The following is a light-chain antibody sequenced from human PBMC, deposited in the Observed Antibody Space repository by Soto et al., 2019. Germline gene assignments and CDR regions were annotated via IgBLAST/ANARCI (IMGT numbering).Light chain of an antibody. CDR3: QQYDSYPFT. V-gene: IGKV1-5*03. CDR1: QSINNW. J-gene: IGKJ4*01. CDR2: KAS. Sequence: DIQMTQSPSTLSASVGDRVTITCRASQSINNWLAWSQQKPGKAPKLLISKASNLKSGVPSRFSGTGSGTEFTLTSSSLQPDDFASYYCQQYDSYPFTVGGGTKVEI.